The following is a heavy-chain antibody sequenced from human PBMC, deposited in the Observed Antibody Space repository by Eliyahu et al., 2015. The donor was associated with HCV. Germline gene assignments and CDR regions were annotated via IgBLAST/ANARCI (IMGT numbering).Heavy chain of an antibody. CDR2: IHYSGST. J-gene: IGHJ5*02. D-gene: IGHD6-19*01. CDR1: GGSITXYX. CDR3: ASGGGGIAVTGTGGWFDP. Sequence: QVQLQESGPGLVKPSETLSLXCTVSGGSITXYXWXWIRQPPGKGLEWIGYIHYSGSTNYNPSLKSRVTISVDTSKNQFSLNLTSVTAADTAMYYCASGGGGIAVTGTGGWFDPWGQGTLVTVSS. V-gene: IGHV4-59*01.